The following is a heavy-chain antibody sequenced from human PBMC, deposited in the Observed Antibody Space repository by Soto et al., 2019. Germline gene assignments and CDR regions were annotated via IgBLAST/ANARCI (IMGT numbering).Heavy chain of an antibody. J-gene: IGHJ4*02. CDR2: ISSSSSYI. CDR3: ASKGRIRVTPALVVPAAIVEYYFDY. V-gene: IGHV3-21*05. CDR1: GFTFCSYS. D-gene: IGHD2-2*01. Sequence: PGGSLRLSCAASGFTFCSYSMNWVRQAPGKGLEWVSYISSSSSYIYYADSVKGRFTISRDNAKNSLYLQMNSLRAEDTAVYYCASKGRIRVTPALVVPAAIVEYYFDYWGQGTLVTVSS.